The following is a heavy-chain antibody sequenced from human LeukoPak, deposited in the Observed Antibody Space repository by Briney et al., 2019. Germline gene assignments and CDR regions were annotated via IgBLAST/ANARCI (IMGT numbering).Heavy chain of an antibody. CDR1: GYTFTGYY. V-gene: IGHV1-2*02. Sequence: ASVKVSCKASGYTFTGYYMHWVRHAPGQGLERMGWINPNSGVTNYAQKFQGRVTMTRDTSISTAYMELSRLRSDDTAVYYCARDRWIQLTGYYYYYGMDIWGQGTTVTVSS. CDR3: ARDRWIQLTGYYYYYGMDI. D-gene: IGHD5-18*01. J-gene: IGHJ6*02. CDR2: INPNSGVT.